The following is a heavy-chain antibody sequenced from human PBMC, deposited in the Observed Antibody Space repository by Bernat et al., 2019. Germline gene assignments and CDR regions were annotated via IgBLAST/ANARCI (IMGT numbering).Heavy chain of an antibody. V-gene: IGHV3-23*01. D-gene: IGHD1-26*01. CDR1: GFTFNRYA. Sequence: EVQLLESGGALVQPGGSLRLSCAASGFTFNRYAMNWVRQAPGKGLEWVATINDNGGGTYYADSVKGQFTISRDNSKNTLYLQMNSLRAEDTAVYYCAREVGATDYFDYWGQGTLVTVSS. CDR3: AREVGATDYFDY. J-gene: IGHJ4*02. CDR2: INDNGGGT.